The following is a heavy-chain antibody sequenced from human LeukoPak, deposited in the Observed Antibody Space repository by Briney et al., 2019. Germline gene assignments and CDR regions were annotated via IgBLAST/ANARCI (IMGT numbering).Heavy chain of an antibody. D-gene: IGHD2-2*01. Sequence: AASVKVSCKASGGTFSSYAISWVRQAPGQGLEWMGGIIPIFGTANYAQKFQGRVTITADESTSTAYMELSSLRSEDTAVYYCARESCSSTSCYSGYYFDYWGQGTLVTVSS. CDR1: GGTFSSYA. CDR2: IIPIFGTA. V-gene: IGHV1-69*13. J-gene: IGHJ4*02. CDR3: ARESCSSTSCYSGYYFDY.